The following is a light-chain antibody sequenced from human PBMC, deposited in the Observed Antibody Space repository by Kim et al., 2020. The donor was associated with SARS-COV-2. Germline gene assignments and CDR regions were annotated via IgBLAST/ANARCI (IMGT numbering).Light chain of an antibody. Sequence: ATINCKSSQSVLYSSNNKNYLAWYQLRPGQPPKLLIYWASTRESGVPNRFSGSGSGTDFTLTISTLQAEDVAVYYCQQYYTTPWTFGQGTKVEIK. J-gene: IGKJ1*01. CDR1: QSVLYSSNNKNY. V-gene: IGKV4-1*01. CDR2: WAS. CDR3: QQYYTTPWT.